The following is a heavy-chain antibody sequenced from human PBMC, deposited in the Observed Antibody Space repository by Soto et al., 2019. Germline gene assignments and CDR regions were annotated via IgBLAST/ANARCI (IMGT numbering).Heavy chain of an antibody. CDR3: ARGIEGWYQGRYYYGMDV. V-gene: IGHV4-39*07. J-gene: IGHJ6*02. CDR2: IYHTGNA. CDR1: GECMWNRRVY. Sequence: HSETLALSCRVSGECMWNRRVYWAWIRQPPGEGLEWIGSIYHTGNAYYNPSLKSRVTIFVDTSKNQFSLKLSSVTAADTAVYYCARGIEGWYQGRYYYGMDVWGQGTTVTVSS. D-gene: IGHD6-19*01.